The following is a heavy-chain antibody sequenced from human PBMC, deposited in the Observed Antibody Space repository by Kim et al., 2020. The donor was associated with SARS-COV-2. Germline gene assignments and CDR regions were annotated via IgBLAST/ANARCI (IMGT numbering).Heavy chain of an antibody. Sequence: GGSLRLSCAASGFTIKTYLMTWVRQAPGRGLEWVANVKQDGSEKYYVDSVKGRFTISRDNANNSLYLQMNSLRAEDTAVYYCARGTTFAYWGQGTLVTVS. CDR1: GFTIKTYL. CDR2: VKQDGSEK. V-gene: IGHV3-7*04. J-gene: IGHJ4*02. CDR3: ARGTTFAY.